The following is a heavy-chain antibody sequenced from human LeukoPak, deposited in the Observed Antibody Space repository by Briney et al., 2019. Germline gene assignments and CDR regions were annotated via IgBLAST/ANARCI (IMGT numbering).Heavy chain of an antibody. D-gene: IGHD4-17*01. CDR3: ASMVTTLDAFDI. CDR1: GFTFSSYS. J-gene: IGHJ3*02. V-gene: IGHV3-48*04. CDR2: ISSSGSTI. Sequence: GGSLRLSCAASGFTFSSYSMNWVRQAPGKGLEWVSYISSSGSTINYAASVKGRFTISRDNAKNSLYLRMNSLRAEDTAVYYCASMVTTLDAFDIWGQGTMVTVSS.